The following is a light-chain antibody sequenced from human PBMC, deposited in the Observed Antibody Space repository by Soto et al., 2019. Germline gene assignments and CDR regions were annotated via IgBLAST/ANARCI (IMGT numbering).Light chain of an antibody. CDR1: QSVGSY. CDR2: DAS. J-gene: IGKJ4*01. V-gene: IGKV3-11*01. Sequence: EIVLTQSPATLSLSPGERATLSCRASQSVGSYLAWYQQKPGQAPRLLIYDASNRATGIPARFSGSGSGTDFTLTISSLEPEDFAVYSCQQRSNWPPVTFGGGTKVEIK. CDR3: QQRSNWPPVT.